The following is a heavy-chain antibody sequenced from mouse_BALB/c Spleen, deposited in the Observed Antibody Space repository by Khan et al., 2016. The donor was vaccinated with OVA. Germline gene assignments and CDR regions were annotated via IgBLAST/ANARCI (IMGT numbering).Heavy chain of an antibody. CDR1: GYTFTNYG. D-gene: IGHD2-14*01. CDR3: ARVGYSGTMDY. V-gene: IGHV9-3-1*01. J-gene: IGHJ4*01. Sequence: QIQFVQSGPELKKPGETVKISRKASGYTFTNYGMNWVKQAPGKGLKWMGFINTYTGEQSYADDYKGRFAFSLETFACTAYLQINDLKHEDTSTDFCARVGYSGTMDYWGQGTSVTVSS. CDR2: INTYTGEQ.